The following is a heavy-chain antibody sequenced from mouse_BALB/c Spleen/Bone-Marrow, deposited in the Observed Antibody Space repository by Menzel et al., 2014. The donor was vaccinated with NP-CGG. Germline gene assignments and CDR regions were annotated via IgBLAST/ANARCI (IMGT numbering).Heavy chain of an antibody. V-gene: IGHV1S137*01. J-gene: IGHJ4*01. D-gene: IGHD2-14*01. CDR3: ARSGKVRNAMDY. Sequence: QVQLQQSGAKLVRPGVSVKISCKGSGYTSTDHAIRWVKRSHAKSLEWIGVISGYYGDAIYNQKFKGKATMTVDKSSSTAYMELARLTSEDSAIYYCARSGKVRNAMDYWGQGTSVTVSS. CDR1: GYTSTDHA. CDR2: ISGYYGDA.